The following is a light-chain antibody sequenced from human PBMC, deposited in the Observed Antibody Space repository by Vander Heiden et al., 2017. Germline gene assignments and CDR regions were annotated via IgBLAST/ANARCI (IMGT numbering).Light chain of an antibody. CDR1: SSDVGGYNY. Sequence: QSALPQPASVSGSPGQSITISCTGTSSDVGGYNYVSWYQQHPGKAPKLMIFEVSHRPSGVSHRFSGSKSGTTASLTISGLQADDEADYYCSSYTSTSTPHFVFGTGTTVTVL. CDR2: EVS. CDR3: SSYTSTSTPHFV. V-gene: IGLV2-14*01. J-gene: IGLJ1*01.